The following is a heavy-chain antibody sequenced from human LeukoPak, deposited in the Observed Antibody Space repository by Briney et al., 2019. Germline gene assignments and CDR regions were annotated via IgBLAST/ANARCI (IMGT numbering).Heavy chain of an antibody. CDR2: ISGSGGST. CDR3: ARGVGDYYYYYGMDV. D-gene: IGHD3-10*01. V-gene: IGHV3-23*01. Sequence: GGSLRLSSAASGFTFSSYAMSWVRQAPGKGLEWVSAISGSGGSTYYADSVKGRFTISRDNSKNTLYLQMNSLRAEDTAVYYCARGVGDYYYYYGMDVWGQGTTVTVSS. CDR1: GFTFSSYA. J-gene: IGHJ6*02.